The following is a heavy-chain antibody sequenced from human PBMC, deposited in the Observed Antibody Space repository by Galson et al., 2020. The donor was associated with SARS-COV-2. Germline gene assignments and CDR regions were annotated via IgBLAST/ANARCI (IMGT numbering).Heavy chain of an antibody. Sequence: QAGGSLRLSCAASGFTFSSYGMHWVRQAPGKGLEWVAVISYDGSNTYYADSVKGRFTISRDNSKNTLFLQMNSLRPEDTAVYYCASAPRYCTSTICYLRRFDPWGQGTLVTVSS. J-gene: IGHJ5*02. CDR1: GFTFSSYG. V-gene: IGHV3-30*03. CDR2: ISYDGSNT. D-gene: IGHD2-2*01. CDR3: ASAPRYCTSTICYLRRFDP.